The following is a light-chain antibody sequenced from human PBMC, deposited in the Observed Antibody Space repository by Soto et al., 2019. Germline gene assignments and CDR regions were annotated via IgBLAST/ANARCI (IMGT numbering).Light chain of an antibody. CDR1: SSDVGGYNY. J-gene: IGLJ1*01. CDR2: ASS. CDR3: SSYTSGTTLYV. Sequence: QSALTQPASVSGSPGQSITISCTGTSSDVGGYNYVSWYQHHAGKAPRLMIYASSNRPSGVSHRFSGSRSGNTASLTISGLQAEDEAYYYCSSYTSGTTLYVFGTGTKVTVL. V-gene: IGLV2-14*01.